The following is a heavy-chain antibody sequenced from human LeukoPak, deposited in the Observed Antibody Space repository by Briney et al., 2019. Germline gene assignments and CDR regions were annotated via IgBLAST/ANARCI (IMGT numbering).Heavy chain of an antibody. CDR3: ARAVAGFRPKTALDY. J-gene: IGHJ4*02. V-gene: IGHV4-59*01. Sequence: SETLSLTCTVSGGSISSYYWSWIRQPPGKGLEWIGYIYYSGSTNYNPSLKSRVTISVDTSKNQFSLKLSSVTAADTAVYYCARAVAGFRPKTALDYWGQGTLVTVSS. D-gene: IGHD6-19*01. CDR1: GGSISSYY. CDR2: IYYSGST.